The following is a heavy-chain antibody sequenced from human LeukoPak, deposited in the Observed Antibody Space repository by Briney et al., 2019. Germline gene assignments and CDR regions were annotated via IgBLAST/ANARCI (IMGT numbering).Heavy chain of an antibody. CDR2: IKQDGSEK. V-gene: IGHV3-7*01. CDR1: GFTFSSYW. CDR3: ARDSALYCSGGSCTDY. D-gene: IGHD2-15*01. Sequence: GGSLRLSCAASGFTFSSYWMSWVRQAPGKGLEWVANIKQDGSEKYCVDSVKGRFTISRDNAKNSLYLQMNSLRAEDTAVYYCARDSALYCSGGSCTDYWGQGTLVTVSS. J-gene: IGHJ4*02.